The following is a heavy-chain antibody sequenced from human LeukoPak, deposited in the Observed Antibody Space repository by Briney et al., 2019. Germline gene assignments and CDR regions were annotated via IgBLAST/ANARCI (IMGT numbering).Heavy chain of an antibody. J-gene: IGHJ6*02. CDR2: IRGKAYGGTT. D-gene: IGHD5-18*01. CDR3: TRGRGIQLWSVGLDV. CDR1: GFTFGDYA. Sequence: PGGSLRLSCTTSGFTFGDYAMSWFRQAPGKGLEWVCFIRGKAYGGTTEYAASVKGRFTISRDDSKRIAYLQMNSLKTEDTAVYYCTRGRGIQLWSVGLDVWGQGTTVTVSS. V-gene: IGHV3-49*03.